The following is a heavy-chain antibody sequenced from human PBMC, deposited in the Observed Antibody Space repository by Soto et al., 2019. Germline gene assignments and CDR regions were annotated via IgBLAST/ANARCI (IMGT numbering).Heavy chain of an antibody. CDR3: ARARRDGYTGYALDV. CDR1: GFTFSSYW. J-gene: IGHJ6*02. V-gene: IGHV3-7*05. D-gene: IGHD5-12*01. Sequence: GGSLRLSCAASGFTFSSYWMSWVRQAPGKGLGWVANINQDGSENSYVESVKGRFTISRDNAKNSLYLQMTSLRAEDTAVYYCARARRDGYTGYALDVWGQGTTVTVSS. CDR2: INQDGSEN.